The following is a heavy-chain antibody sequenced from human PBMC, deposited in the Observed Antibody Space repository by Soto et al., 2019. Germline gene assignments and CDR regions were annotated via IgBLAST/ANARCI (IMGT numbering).Heavy chain of an antibody. D-gene: IGHD2-15*01. CDR2: ISAYNGNT. CDR3: ARSIIGYCSGGSCYAYFDI. J-gene: IGHJ3*02. CDR1: GYTFTSYG. Sequence: QVQLVQSGAEVKKPGASVKVSCKASGYTFTSYGIIWVRQAPGQGLEWMGWISAYNGNTNYAQKLQGRVTMTTDTSTSTAYMELRSLRSDDTAVYYCARSIIGYCSGGSCYAYFDIWGQGTMVTVSS. V-gene: IGHV1-18*01.